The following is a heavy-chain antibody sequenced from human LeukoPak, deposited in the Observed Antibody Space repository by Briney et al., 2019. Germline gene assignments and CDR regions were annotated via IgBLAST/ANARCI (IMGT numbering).Heavy chain of an antibody. CDR3: AHIGVRGVNPEFDY. J-gene: IGHJ4*02. CDR1: GYTFTSYG. D-gene: IGHD3-10*01. V-gene: IGHV1-18*01. Sequence: ASVKVSCKASGYTFTSYGISWVRQAPGQGLEWMGWISAYIGNTNYAQELQGRVTMTTDTSTSTAYMELSSLRSEDTAVYYCAHIGVRGVNPEFDYWGQGTLVTVSS. CDR2: ISAYIGNT.